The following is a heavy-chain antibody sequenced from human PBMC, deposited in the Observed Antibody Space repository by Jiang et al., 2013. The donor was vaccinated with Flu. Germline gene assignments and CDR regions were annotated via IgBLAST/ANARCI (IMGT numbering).Heavy chain of an antibody. D-gene: IGHD3-10*01. CDR3: ARGLSVLWFGELLGPFDY. CDR1: GYSFTSYW. CDR2: SILVTLIP. V-gene: IGHV5-51*03. J-gene: IGHJ4*02. Sequence: EVKXPGESLKISCKGSGYSFTSYWIGWARQMPGKAWSGWGSSILVTLIPDTARPSKARSPSQPTSPSARYLQWSSLKASDTATYYCARGLSVLWFGELLGPFDYWGQGTLVTVSS.